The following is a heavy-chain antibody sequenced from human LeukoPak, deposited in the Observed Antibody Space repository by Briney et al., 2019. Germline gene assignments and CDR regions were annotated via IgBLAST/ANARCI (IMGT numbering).Heavy chain of an antibody. CDR1: GGSISSGGYY. J-gene: IGHJ6*02. CDR2: IYYSGST. CDR3: ARRSTAMAPGYYYGMDV. D-gene: IGHD5-18*01. Sequence: SETLSLTCTVSGGSISSGGYYWSWIRQHPGKGLEWIGYIYYSGSTYYNPSLKSRVTISVDTSKNQFSLKQSSVTAADTAVYYCARRSTAMAPGYYYGMDVWGQGTTVTVSS. V-gene: IGHV4-31*03.